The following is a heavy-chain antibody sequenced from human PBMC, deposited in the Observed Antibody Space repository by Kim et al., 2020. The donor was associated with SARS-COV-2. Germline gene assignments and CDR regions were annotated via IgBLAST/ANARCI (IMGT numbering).Heavy chain of an antibody. D-gene: IGHD6-13*01. CDR3: ARAPGIAAAGSYWYFDL. Sequence: VKGRFTISRDNAKNSLYLQMNSLRDEDTAVYYCARAPGIAAAGSYWYFDLWGRGTLVTVSS. J-gene: IGHJ2*01. V-gene: IGHV3-48*02.